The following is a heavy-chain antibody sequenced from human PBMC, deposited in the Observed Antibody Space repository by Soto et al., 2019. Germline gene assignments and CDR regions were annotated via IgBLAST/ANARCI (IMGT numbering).Heavy chain of an antibody. J-gene: IGHJ3*02. D-gene: IGHD2-15*01. CDR1: GFTFSSYA. CDR3: AKERAYCSGGSCYEPDAFDI. Sequence: GWSLRLSCAASGFTFSSYAMSWVRQAPGKGLEWVSAISGSGGSTYYADSVKGRFTISRDNSKNTLYLQMNSLRAEDTAVYYCAKERAYCSGGSCYEPDAFDIWGQGTMVTVSS. V-gene: IGHV3-23*01. CDR2: ISGSGGST.